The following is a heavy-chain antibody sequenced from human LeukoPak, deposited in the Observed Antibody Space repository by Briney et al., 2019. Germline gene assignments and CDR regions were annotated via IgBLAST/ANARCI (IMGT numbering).Heavy chain of an antibody. D-gene: IGHD1-26*01. CDR3: ARQRSGSYFPDLYDY. CDR2: IYPGDSDT. V-gene: IGHV5-51*01. Sequence: GGSLKISCKGSGYSFSSYWIVWVRQMPGKGLEWMGIIYPGDSDTRYSPSFQGQVTISADKSISTAYLQWSSLKAPDTAMYYCARQRSGSYFPDLYDYWGQGTLVTVSS. CDR1: GYSFSSYW. J-gene: IGHJ4*02.